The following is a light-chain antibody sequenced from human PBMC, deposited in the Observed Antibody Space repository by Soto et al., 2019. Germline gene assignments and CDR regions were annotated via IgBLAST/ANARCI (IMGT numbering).Light chain of an antibody. Sequence: DIPMTQSPSSLSASVGDRVTISCRASQNISSYLHWCQQKPGKAPKLLIYAASTLQSGVPSRFSGSGSGTDFTLTINSLQPEDFATYYCQQSYSTPYTFGQGTKLEIK. J-gene: IGKJ2*01. CDR2: AAS. V-gene: IGKV1-39*01. CDR3: QQSYSTPYT. CDR1: QNISSY.